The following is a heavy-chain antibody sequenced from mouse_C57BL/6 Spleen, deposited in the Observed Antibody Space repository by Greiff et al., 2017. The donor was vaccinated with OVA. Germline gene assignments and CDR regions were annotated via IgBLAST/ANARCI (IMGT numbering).Heavy chain of an antibody. CDR3: ARYDYGYDGGYYAMDY. CDR2: IYPYNGVS. D-gene: IGHD2-2*01. J-gene: IGHJ4*01. CDR1: GYSFTGYY. V-gene: IGHV1-31*01. Sequence: EVKLQESGPELVKPGASVKISCKASGYSFTGYYMHWVKQSHGNILDWIGYIYPYNGVSSYNQKFKGKATLTVDKSSSTAYMELRSLTSEDSAVYYCARYDYGYDGGYYAMDYWGQGTSVTVSS.